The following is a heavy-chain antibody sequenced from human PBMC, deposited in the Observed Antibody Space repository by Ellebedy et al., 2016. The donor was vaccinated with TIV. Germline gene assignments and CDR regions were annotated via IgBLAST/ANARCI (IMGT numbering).Heavy chain of an antibody. J-gene: IGHJ3*01. CDR2: IRQDGGDK. V-gene: IGHV3-7*01. D-gene: IGHD4-17*01. Sequence: GESLKISCGSSGFSFRSYWMTWVRQAPGKGLEWVANIRQDGGDKYYVDSVKGRFTISRDNAKNSLYLQMSRLRAEDTAVYYCATDGSYGDYRSPTHAFVFWGQGTLVIVSS. CDR1: GFSFRSYW. CDR3: ATDGSYGDYRSPTHAFVF.